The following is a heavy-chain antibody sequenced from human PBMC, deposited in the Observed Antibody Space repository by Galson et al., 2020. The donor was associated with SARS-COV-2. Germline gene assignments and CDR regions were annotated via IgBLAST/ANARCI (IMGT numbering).Heavy chain of an antibody. CDR2: ISYDGSNK. Sequence: GESLKISCAASGFTFSSYAMHWVRQAPGKGLEWVAVISYDGSNKYYADSVKGRFTIPRDNSKNTLYLQMNSLRAEDTAVYYCARGGGIAAAPGGYWGQGTLVTVSS. V-gene: IGHV3-30-3*01. D-gene: IGHD6-13*01. CDR3: ARGGGIAAAPGGY. CDR1: GFTFSSYA. J-gene: IGHJ4*02.